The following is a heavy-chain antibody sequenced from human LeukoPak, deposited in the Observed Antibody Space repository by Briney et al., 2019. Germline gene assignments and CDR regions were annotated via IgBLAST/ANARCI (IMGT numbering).Heavy chain of an antibody. Sequence: SETLSLTCSVSGDSINSYYWSWIRQPPGKGLEWLGCIDYRGSTQYNPSLKSRVTISVDTSKQQFSLKLSSVTAADTAVYYCARDLELERNRWNYFESWGQGTLVTVSS. CDR1: GDSINSYY. CDR3: ARDLELERNRWNYFES. J-gene: IGHJ4*02. CDR2: IDYRGST. D-gene: IGHD1-1*01. V-gene: IGHV4-59*01.